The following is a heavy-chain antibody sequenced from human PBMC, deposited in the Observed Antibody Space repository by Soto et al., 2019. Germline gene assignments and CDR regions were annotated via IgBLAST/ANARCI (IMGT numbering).Heavy chain of an antibody. CDR2: ISYSGAT. Sequence: QLQLQESGPGLVKPSETLSLTCAVSGGSISTGSYSWGWIRQPPGKGLEWIGSISYSGATYYNPSLKSRVTISVDTSKIQFSLNLRSVTAADTAVYFCARPAPPSYTYVDYWGQGILVTVSS. CDR1: GGSISTGSYS. V-gene: IGHV4-39*01. D-gene: IGHD3-16*01. CDR3: ARPAPPSYTYVDY. J-gene: IGHJ4*02.